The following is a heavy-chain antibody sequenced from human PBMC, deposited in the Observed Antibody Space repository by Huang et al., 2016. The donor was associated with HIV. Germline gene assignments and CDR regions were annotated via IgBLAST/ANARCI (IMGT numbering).Heavy chain of an antibody. Sequence: QVQLVQSGAEVKKPGSSVKVSCKASGGTFSSYAISWVRQAPGQGLEWMGGMIPIVGTANYAQKFQGRGTITADEATSTAYMELSSLRSEDTAVYYCARVESRRYYDSSGYYYWGQGTLVTVSS. CDR2: MIPIVGTA. V-gene: IGHV1-69*01. CDR1: GGTFSSYA. J-gene: IGHJ4*02. D-gene: IGHD3-22*01. CDR3: ARVESRRYYDSSGYYY.